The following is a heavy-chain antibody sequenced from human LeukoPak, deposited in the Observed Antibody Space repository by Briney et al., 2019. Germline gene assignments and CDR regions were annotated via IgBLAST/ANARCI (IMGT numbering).Heavy chain of an antibody. CDR2: ISSDGNNK. V-gene: IGHV3-30*03. J-gene: IGHJ4*02. Sequence: GGSLRLSCAASGFTFTSYGMHWVRQAPGKGLEWVALISSDGNNKYYADSVKGRFTISRDNSKNTLYLQMNSLRAEDTAVYYCARGVGSGWYDYWGQGTLVTVSS. D-gene: IGHD6-19*01. CDR1: GFTFTSYG. CDR3: ARGVGSGWYDY.